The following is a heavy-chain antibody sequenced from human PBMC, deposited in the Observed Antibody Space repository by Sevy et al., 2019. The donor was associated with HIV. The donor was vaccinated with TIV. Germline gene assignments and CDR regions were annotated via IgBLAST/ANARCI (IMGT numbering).Heavy chain of an antibody. CDR2: IGRGPENI. V-gene: IGHV3-23*01. Sequence: GESLKISCTAFGFPFDTFALNWVRQAPGKGLEWVSTIGRGPENIHYADSVKGRFTISRDNSRNTVYLQLNNLRAEDTAMYYCGSWVKALLESWGQGTPVTVSS. CDR1: GFPFDTFA. J-gene: IGHJ5*02. D-gene: IGHD2-21*01. CDR3: GSWVKALLES.